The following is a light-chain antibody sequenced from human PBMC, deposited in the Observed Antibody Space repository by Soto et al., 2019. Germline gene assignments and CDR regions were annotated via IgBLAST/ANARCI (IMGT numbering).Light chain of an antibody. CDR2: GAS. CDR3: QQYNNWPPIT. CDR1: QSVSSN. J-gene: IGKJ5*01. V-gene: IGKV3-15*01. Sequence: IVMSKSPATLSVYPGERATLSCRASQSVSSNLAWYQQKPGQAPRLLIYGASTRATGIPARFSGSGPGTEFTLTISSLQSEDFAVYYCQQYNNWPPITFGQGTRLDI.